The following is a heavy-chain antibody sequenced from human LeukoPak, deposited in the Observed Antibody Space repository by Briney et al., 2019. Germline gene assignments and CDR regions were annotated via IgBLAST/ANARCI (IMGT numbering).Heavy chain of an antibody. J-gene: IGHJ6*02. CDR2: IYTSGST. Sequence: SETLSLTCTVSGGSISSYYWSWIRQPAGKGLEWIGRIYTSGSTNYNPSLKSRVTMSVDTSKNQFSLKPSSVTAADTAVYYCARGRYTTVTSVPGYYYYGMDVWGQGTTVTVSS. D-gene: IGHD4-17*01. V-gene: IGHV4-4*07. CDR3: ARGRYTTVTSVPGYYYYGMDV. CDR1: GGSISSYY.